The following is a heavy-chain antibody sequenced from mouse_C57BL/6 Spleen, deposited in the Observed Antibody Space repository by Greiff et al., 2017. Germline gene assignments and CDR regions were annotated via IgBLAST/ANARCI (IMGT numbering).Heavy chain of an antibody. Sequence: QVQLQQPGAELVKPGASVKVSCKASGYTFTSYWMHWVKQRPGQGLEWIGRINPSDSDTNYNPKFKGKATLTVDKSSSTAYMQLSSLTSEDSAVYSCAIGGSTSKGFAYWGQGTLVTVSA. J-gene: IGHJ3*01. CDR3: AIGGSTSKGFAY. D-gene: IGHD2-1*01. V-gene: IGHV1-74*01. CDR2: INPSDSDT. CDR1: GYTFTSYW.